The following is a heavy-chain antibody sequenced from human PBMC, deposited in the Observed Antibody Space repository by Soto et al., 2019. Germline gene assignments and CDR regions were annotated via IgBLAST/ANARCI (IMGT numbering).Heavy chain of an antibody. Sequence: EVQLVESGGGLVQPGGSLKLSCAASGFTFSGSAMHWVRQASGKGLEWVGRIRSKANSYATAYAASVKGRFTISRDDSKNTAHLQMNSLKPEDTAVYYCTRQELGATFGAFDIWGQGTMVTVSS. J-gene: IGHJ3*02. CDR2: IRSKANSYAT. V-gene: IGHV3-73*02. CDR3: TRQELGATFGAFDI. CDR1: GFTFSGSA. D-gene: IGHD1-26*01.